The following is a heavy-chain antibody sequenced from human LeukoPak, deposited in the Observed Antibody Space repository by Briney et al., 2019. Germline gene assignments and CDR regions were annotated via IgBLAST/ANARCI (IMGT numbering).Heavy chain of an antibody. CDR3: ARDRALYYGTVDY. CDR2: IWYDGSNK. J-gene: IGHJ4*02. Sequence: GRSLRLSCAASGFTFSSYGMHWVRQAPGKGLEWVAVIWYDGSNKYYADSVKGRFTISRDNSKNTLYLQMNSLRAEDTAVYYCARDRALYYGTVDYWGQGTLVTVSS. CDR1: GFTFSSYG. V-gene: IGHV3-33*01. D-gene: IGHD3-10*01.